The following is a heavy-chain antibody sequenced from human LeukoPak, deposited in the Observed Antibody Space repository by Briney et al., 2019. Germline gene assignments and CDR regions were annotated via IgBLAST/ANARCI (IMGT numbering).Heavy chain of an antibody. CDR2: IYPGDSDT. D-gene: IGHD5-24*01. J-gene: IGHJ4*02. V-gene: IGHV5-51*01. CDR1: GYSFTSYW. Sequence: GESLKIPCRSSGYSFTSYWIGWVRQLPGKGLEWMGIIYPGDSDTKYSPSFQGQVTISADKSISTAYLQWSSLKASDAAMYYCARRSQMATIDFDYWGQGTLVTVSS. CDR3: ARRSQMATIDFDY.